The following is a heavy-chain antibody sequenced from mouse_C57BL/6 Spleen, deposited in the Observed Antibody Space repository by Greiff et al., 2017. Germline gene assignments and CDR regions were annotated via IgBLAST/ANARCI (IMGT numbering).Heavy chain of an antibody. V-gene: IGHV1-55*01. D-gene: IGHD2-4*01. Sequence: VQLQQPGAELVKPGASVKMSCKASGYTFTSYWITWVKQRPGQGLEWIGDIYPGSGSTNYNEKFKSKATLTVDTSSSTAYMQLSSLTSEDSAVXYWARGDYDYENYAMDYWGQGTSVTVSS. CDR3: ARGDYDYENYAMDY. CDR2: IYPGSGST. CDR1: GYTFTSYW. J-gene: IGHJ4*01.